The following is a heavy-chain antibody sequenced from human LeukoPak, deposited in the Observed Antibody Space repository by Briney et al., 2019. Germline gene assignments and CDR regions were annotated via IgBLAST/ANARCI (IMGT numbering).Heavy chain of an antibody. D-gene: IGHD4-17*01. CDR2: MNPNSGNT. CDR3: ARGYGDYYYYGMDV. V-gene: IGHV1-8*01. CDR1: GYTFTSYD. Sequence: ASVRVSCKASGYTFTSYDINWVRQATGQGLEWMGWMNPNSGNTGYAQKFQGRVTMTRNTSISTAYMELSSLRSEDTAVYYCARGYGDYYYYGMDVWGQGTTVTVSS. J-gene: IGHJ6*02.